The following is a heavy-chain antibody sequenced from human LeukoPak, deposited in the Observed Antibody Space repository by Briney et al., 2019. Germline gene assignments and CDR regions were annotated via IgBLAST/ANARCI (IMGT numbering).Heavy chain of an antibody. Sequence: ASVKVSCKASGYTFTGYYMHWVRQAPGQGLEWMGWINPNSGGTNYAQKFQGRVTMTRDTSISTAYMELRSLRSDDTAVYYCARGTYSSIGEADYWGQGTLVTVSS. CDR1: GYTFTGYY. D-gene: IGHD6-13*01. J-gene: IGHJ4*02. V-gene: IGHV1-2*02. CDR3: ARGTYSSIGEADY. CDR2: INPNSGGT.